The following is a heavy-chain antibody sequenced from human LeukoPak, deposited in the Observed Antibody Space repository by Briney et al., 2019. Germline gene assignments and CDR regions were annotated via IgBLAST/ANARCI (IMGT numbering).Heavy chain of an antibody. CDR3: ARSDYGDYEGQYYFDY. J-gene: IGHJ4*02. Sequence: SETLSLTCTVSGGSISSSSYYWGWIRQPPGKGLEWIGSIYYSGSTYYNPSLKSRVTISVDTSKNQFSLKLSSVTAADTAVYYCARSDYGDYEGQYYFDYWGQGTLVTVSS. V-gene: IGHV4-39*01. CDR1: GGSISSSSYY. CDR2: IYYSGST. D-gene: IGHD4-17*01.